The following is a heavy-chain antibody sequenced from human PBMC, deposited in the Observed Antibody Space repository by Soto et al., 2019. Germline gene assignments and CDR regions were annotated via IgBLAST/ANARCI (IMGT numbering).Heavy chain of an antibody. CDR2: INPSGGST. V-gene: IGHV1-46*01. J-gene: IGHJ6*02. CDR3: AREGTPGIAAAGTQWLAQPYYYYYGMDV. Sequence: GASVKVSCKASGYTFTSYYMHRVRQAPGQGLEWMGIINPSGGSTSYAQKFQGRVTMTRDTSTSTVYMELSSLRSEDTAVYYCAREGTPGIAAAGTQWLAQPYYYYYGMDVWGQGTTVTVSS. D-gene: IGHD6-13*01. CDR1: GYTFTSYY.